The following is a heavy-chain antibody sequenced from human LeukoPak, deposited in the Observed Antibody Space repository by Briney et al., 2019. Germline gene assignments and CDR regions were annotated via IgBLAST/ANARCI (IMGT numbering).Heavy chain of an antibody. D-gene: IGHD3-22*01. CDR1: GFTFSNAW. CDR3: ATDFYDST. CDR2: IRSNSDGGTI. V-gene: IGHV3-15*07. J-gene: IGHJ5*02. Sequence: PGGSLRLSCATSGFTFSNAWMNWVRQAPGKGLEWVGRIRSNSDGGTIGYAAPVKGRFTLSRDDSKTTLYLQMNSLQTEDTAVYYCATDFYDSTWGQGTLVTVSS.